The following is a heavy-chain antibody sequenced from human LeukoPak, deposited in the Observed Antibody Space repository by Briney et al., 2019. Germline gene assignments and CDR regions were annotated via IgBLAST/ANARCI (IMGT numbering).Heavy chain of an antibody. Sequence: SETLSLTCVVSGYSITNGDYWGWIRQSPGKGLEWIASIYNSASTHYNPSLRSRVTILVDTSKHEFSLKMRSVTAADTAVYYCARNSTSGFFDYWGQGTLATVSS. CDR3: ARNSTSGFFDY. V-gene: IGHV4-38-2*01. CDR1: GYSITNGDY. CDR2: IYNSAST. D-gene: IGHD3-10*01. J-gene: IGHJ4*02.